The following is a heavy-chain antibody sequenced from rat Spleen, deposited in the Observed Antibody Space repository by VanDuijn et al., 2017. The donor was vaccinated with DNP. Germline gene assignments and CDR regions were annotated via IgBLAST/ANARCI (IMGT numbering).Heavy chain of an antibody. V-gene: IGHV4-2*01. J-gene: IGHJ3*01. D-gene: IGHD4-2*01. Sequence: EVKLVESGGGLVQPGRSLKLSCAASGFNFNDYWMGWVRQTPGKGLEWIGEINVDGSIMNYSPSLRDKVSFSRDNGQSTLYLQMSGLGSEDTGTYYCVTRGDPYDNWFAYWGRGTLVTVSS. CDR1: GFNFNDYW. CDR2: INVDGSIM. CDR3: VTRGDPYDNWFAY.